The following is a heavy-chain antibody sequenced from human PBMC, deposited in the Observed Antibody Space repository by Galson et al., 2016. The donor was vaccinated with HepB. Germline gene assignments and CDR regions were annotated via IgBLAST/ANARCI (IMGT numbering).Heavy chain of an antibody. D-gene: IGHD2-15*01. CDR2: IIPIIGTP. CDR3: ARVGCTGGICYFSN. J-gene: IGHJ4*02. Sequence: SVKVSCKASGGTFSNYAFHWVRQAPGHGPEWMGGIIPIIGTPHYAQRFQGRVTITADESTTTAYMEMNTLRSEDTAMYYCARVGCTGGICYFSNWGQGTLVTVSS. CDR1: GGTFSNYA. V-gene: IGHV1-69*13.